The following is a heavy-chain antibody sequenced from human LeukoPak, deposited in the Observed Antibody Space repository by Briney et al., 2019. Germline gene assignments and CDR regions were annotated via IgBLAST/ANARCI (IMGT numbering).Heavy chain of an antibody. V-gene: IGHV3-48*03. CDR2: ISSSGSTI. J-gene: IGHJ4*02. CDR3: AWDSYGTFPSY. CDR1: GFTFSSYE. D-gene: IGHD5-18*01. Sequence: GGSLRLSCAASGFTFSSYEMNWVRQAPGKGLEWVSYISSSGSTIYYADSVKGLFTISRDNAKNSLYLQMNSLRAEDTAVYHCAWDSYGTFPSYWGQGTLVTVSS.